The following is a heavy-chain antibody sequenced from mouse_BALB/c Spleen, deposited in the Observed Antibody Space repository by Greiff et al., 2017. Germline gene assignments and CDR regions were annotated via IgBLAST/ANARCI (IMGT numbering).Heavy chain of an antibody. J-gene: IGHJ2*01. Sequence: EVQLQQSGAELVRSGASVKLSCTASGFNIKDYYMHWVKQRPEQGLEWIGWIDPENGDTEYAPKFQGKATMTADTSSNTAYLQLSSLTSEDTAVYYCNRPHYFDYWGQGTTRTVSS. CDR2: IDPENGDT. CDR1: GFNIKDYY. CDR3: NRPHYFDY. V-gene: IGHV14-4*02.